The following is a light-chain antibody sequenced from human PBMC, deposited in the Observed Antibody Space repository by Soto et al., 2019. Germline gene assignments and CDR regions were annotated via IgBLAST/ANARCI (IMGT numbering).Light chain of an antibody. V-gene: IGLV1-40*01. Sequence: QSVRTQPPSVSGAPGQGVTISCTGSSSNIGAGYEVHWFQQLPGTAPKLLIYGNTNRPSGVPDRFSGSKSDTSASLAITGLQPEDEADYYCQSYDSSLSVLYVFGTGTKVTVL. CDR1: SSNIGAGYE. CDR3: QSYDSSLSVLYV. CDR2: GNT. J-gene: IGLJ1*01.